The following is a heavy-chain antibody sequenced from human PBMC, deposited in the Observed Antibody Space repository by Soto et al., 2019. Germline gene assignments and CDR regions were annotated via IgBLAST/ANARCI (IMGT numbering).Heavy chain of an antibody. J-gene: IGHJ4*02. CDR3: AKNDCGYTACQVIDH. CDR1: GFTFSDYA. V-gene: IGHV3-23*01. Sequence: EVQLMESGGGLVQPGGSLRLSCAASGFTFSDYAMSWVRQAPGKALEWVSAISGAGNSASHASSVQGRFVISRDNSKNTLFLPMTSLRAEDTAAYYSAKNDCGYTACQVIDHWGQGTRVTVSS. D-gene: IGHD2-21*01. CDR2: ISGAGNSA.